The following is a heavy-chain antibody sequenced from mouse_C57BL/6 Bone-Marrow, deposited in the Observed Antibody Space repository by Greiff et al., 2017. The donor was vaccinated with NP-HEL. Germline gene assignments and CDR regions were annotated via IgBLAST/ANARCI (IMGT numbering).Heavy chain of an antibody. J-gene: IGHJ3*01. CDR3: ARDYYGSSCLWFAY. D-gene: IGHD1-1*01. CDR2: IDPSDSST. Sequence: QVQLQQPGAELVKPGASVKLSCKASGYTFTSYWMQWVKQRPGQGLEWIGEIDPSDSSTNYHQKFKGKATLTVDTSSSTAYMQLSSLTSEDSAVYYCARDYYGSSCLWFAYWGQGTLVTVSA. CDR1: GYTFTSYW. V-gene: IGHV1-50*01.